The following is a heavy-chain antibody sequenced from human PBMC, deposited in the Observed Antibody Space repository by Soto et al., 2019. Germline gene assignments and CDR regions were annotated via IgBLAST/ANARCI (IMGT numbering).Heavy chain of an antibody. Sequence: SETLSLTCAVYGGSFSGYYWSWIRQPPGKGLEWIGEINHSGSTNYNPSLKSRVTISVDTSKNQFSLKLSSVTAADTAVYYCARGWGPGRPIGRTYYYYGMDVWGQGTTVTVSS. V-gene: IGHV4-34*01. CDR1: GGSFSGYY. CDR3: ARGWGPGRPIGRTYYYYGMDV. J-gene: IGHJ6*02. CDR2: INHSGST. D-gene: IGHD3-10*01.